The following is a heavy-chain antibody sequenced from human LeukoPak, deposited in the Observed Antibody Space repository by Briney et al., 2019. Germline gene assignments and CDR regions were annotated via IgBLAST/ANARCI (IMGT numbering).Heavy chain of an antibody. CDR2: ISSRSNNI. D-gene: IGHD2-2*01. V-gene: IGHV3-48*01. CDR3: AFRADTVVLAATFAFDI. J-gene: IGHJ3*02. Sequence: GGSPRLSCAASGFTFSKYSMNWVRQAPGKGLEWVSYISSRSNNIYNADSVKGRFTISRDNAKNSLYLQMNSLRAEDTAVYYCAFRADTVVLAATFAFDIWGQGTMVTVSS. CDR1: GFTFSKYS.